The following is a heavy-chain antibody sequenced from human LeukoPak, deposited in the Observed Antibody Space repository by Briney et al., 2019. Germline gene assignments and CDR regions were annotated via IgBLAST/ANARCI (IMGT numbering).Heavy chain of an antibody. Sequence: TSQTISFSCAIAGGSVSSNSASWNWIRQSPSRCLEWMGRAYYRTKWNNDFAVSVKSRITINPDTSKNQFSLQLNSVTPEDTAVYYCARDGDGNFFPNWFDPWGQGTLVTVSS. D-gene: IGHD2-21*01. CDR1: GGSVSSNSAS. J-gene: IGHJ5*02. CDR3: ARDGDGNFFPNWFDP. CDR2: AYYRTKWNN. V-gene: IGHV6-1*01.